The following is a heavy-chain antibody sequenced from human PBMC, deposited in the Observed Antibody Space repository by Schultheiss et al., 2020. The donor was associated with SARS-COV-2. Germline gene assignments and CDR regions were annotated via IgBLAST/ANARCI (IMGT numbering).Heavy chain of an antibody. CDR2: IYYSGST. CDR3: ARARIDGYSGYADFDY. J-gene: IGHJ4*02. Sequence: SETLSLTCTVSGGSISSYYWSWIRQPPGKGLEWIGYIYYSGSTYYNPSLKSRVTISVDTSKNQFSLKLSSVTAADTAVYYCARARIDGYSGYADFDYWGQGTLVTVSS. CDR1: GGSISSYY. V-gene: IGHV4-59*06. D-gene: IGHD5-12*01.